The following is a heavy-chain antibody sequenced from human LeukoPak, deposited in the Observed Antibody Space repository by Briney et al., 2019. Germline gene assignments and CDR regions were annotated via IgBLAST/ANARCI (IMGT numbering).Heavy chain of an antibody. D-gene: IGHD4-17*01. Sequence: ASVKVSCKASGYTFTSYDINWVRQATGQGLEWMGWMNPNSGNTGYAQKFQGRVTMTRSTSIRTAYMELSSLRSEDTAVYYCATASTVTTERGSVVRAFDIWGQGTMVTVSS. J-gene: IGHJ3*02. CDR2: MNPNSGNT. V-gene: IGHV1-8*01. CDR1: GYTFTSYD. CDR3: ATASTVTTERGSVVRAFDI.